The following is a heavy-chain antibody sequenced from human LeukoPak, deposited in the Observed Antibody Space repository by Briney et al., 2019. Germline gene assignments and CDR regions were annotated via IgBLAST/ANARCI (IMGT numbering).Heavy chain of an antibody. Sequence: TSETLSLTCTVSGGSISSYYWSWIRQPAGKGLEWIGRIYSSGSTNYNPSLKSRITMSVDTSKNQVSLKLSSVTAADTAVYYCARANRVSLYYFDYWGQGTLVTVSS. CDR3: ARANRVSLYYFDY. D-gene: IGHD5/OR15-5a*01. V-gene: IGHV4-4*07. CDR1: GGSISSYY. CDR2: IYSSGST. J-gene: IGHJ4*02.